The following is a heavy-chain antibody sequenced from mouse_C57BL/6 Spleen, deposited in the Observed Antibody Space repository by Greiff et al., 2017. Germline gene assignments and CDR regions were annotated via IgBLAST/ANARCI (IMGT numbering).Heavy chain of an antibody. CDR3: ARSVDYGFYCDFDV. D-gene: IGHD1-1*01. J-gene: IGHJ1*03. CDR2: INPNNGGT. Sequence: VQLQQSGPELVKPGASVKMSCKASGYTFTDYNMNWVKQSHGTSLEWIGYINPNNGGTSYNQKFKGKATLTVYKSSSTAYMELRSLPSEDSAVYYCARSVDYGFYCDFDVWGTGTTVTVSS. CDR1: GYTFTDYN. V-gene: IGHV1-22*01.